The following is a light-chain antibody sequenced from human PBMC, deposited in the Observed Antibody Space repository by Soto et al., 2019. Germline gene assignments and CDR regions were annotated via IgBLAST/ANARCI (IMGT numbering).Light chain of an antibody. J-gene: IGKJ4*01. V-gene: IGKV3-15*01. CDR2: GAS. CDR1: QSVSSN. CDR3: QQYNNWPPLT. Sequence: ETVLTQSPATLSLSPGERATLSCRASQSVSSNLAWYQQKPGQAPRLLIYGASTRATGIPARFSGSGSGTEFTLTISSLQSEDFAVYYCQQYNNWPPLTFGGGTKVEIK.